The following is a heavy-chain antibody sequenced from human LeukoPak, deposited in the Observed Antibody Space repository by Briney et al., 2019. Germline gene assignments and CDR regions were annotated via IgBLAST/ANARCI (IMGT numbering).Heavy chain of an antibody. CDR2: INAGNGNT. V-gene: IGHV1-3*01. CDR1: GYTFTSYA. Sequence: ASVKVSCKASGYTFTSYAMHWVRQAPGQRLEWMGWINAGNGNTKYSQKFQGRVTITRDTSASTAYMELSSLRSEDTAVYYCASKTPSRLAFDIWGQGTMVTVSS. J-gene: IGHJ3*02. CDR3: ASKTPSRLAFDI.